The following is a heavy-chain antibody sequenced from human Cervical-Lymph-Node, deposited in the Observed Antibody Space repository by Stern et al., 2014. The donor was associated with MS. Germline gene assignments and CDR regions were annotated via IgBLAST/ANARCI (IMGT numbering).Heavy chain of an antibody. V-gene: IGHV1-69*12. J-gene: IGHJ4*02. CDR1: GGTFSSDA. CDR2: ISPIFETA. D-gene: IGHD6-13*01. Sequence: QVQLVQSGAEVKKPGSSMKVSCKASGGTFSSDAIGWVRQAPGQGLEWMGVISPIFETANYAQKFQGRVTITADQSTKTAYLELSSLTSGDTAMYFCASGTRSSWYFDFWGQGTLVTVST. CDR3: ASGTRSSWYFDF.